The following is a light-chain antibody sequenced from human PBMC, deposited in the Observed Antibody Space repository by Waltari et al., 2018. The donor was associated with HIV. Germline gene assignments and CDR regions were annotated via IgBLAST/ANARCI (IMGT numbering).Light chain of an antibody. CDR1: QSVSSSY. CDR3: QQYGSSHT. Sequence: EIVLTQSPGTLSLSPGERATLSCRASQSVSSSYLAWYQQKPGQAPRFLIYGASSRATGIPDRFSGSGSGTDFTLTISRLEPEDFAVYYCQQYGSSHTFGQGTKVEIK. CDR2: GAS. V-gene: IGKV3-20*01. J-gene: IGKJ1*01.